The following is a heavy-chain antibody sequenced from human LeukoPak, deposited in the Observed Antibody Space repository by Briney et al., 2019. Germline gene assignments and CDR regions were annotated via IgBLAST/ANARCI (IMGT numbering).Heavy chain of an antibody. D-gene: IGHD4-17*01. CDR2: ITRTSHI. Sequence: PGGSLRLSCAASGSTVRNYSLNWVRQAPGKGLEWVSSITRTSHIYWMDSVKGRFTISRDNAKNSQNLQMNSLRAEDTAVYYCATSGDYGYFDLWGRGTLVTVSS. CDR3: ATSGDYGYFDL. J-gene: IGHJ2*01. CDR1: GSTVRNYS. V-gene: IGHV3-21*01.